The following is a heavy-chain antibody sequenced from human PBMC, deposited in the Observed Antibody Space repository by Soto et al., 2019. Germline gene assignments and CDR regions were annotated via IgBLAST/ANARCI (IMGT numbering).Heavy chain of an antibody. CDR1: GGSISSYY. D-gene: IGHD3-16*01. CDR2: IFYSGST. V-gene: IGHV4-59*01. Sequence: SETLSLTCTVSGGSISSYYWSWIRQPPGKGLEWIGYIFYSGSTNYNPSLKSRVTISVDTSKNQFSLKLSSVTAADTAVYYCARRYGGNLDYWGQGTLVTVSS. CDR3: ARRYGGNLDY. J-gene: IGHJ4*02.